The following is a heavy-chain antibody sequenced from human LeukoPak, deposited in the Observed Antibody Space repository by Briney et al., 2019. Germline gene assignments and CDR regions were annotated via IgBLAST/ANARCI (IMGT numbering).Heavy chain of an antibody. CDR1: GFTFSDYG. Sequence: AGGSLRLSCAASGFTFSDYGMHWVRQSPGKGLEWVAFIRNDGSNKYYADSVKGRFTISRDNSKNTLYLQMNSLRAEDTAVYYCANHIVGANPFDYWGQGTLVTVSS. V-gene: IGHV3-30*02. D-gene: IGHD1-26*01. J-gene: IGHJ4*02. CDR3: ANHIVGANPFDY. CDR2: IRNDGSNK.